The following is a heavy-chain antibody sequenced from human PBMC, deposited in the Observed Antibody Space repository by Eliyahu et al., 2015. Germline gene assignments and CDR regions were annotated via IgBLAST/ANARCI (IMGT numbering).Heavy chain of an antibody. CDR2: VYYSGSA. CDR3: ARGIGFYDFIXTKYYMDV. CDR1: GGSISNYY. D-gene: IGHD3/OR15-3a*01. Sequence: QVQLQESGPGLVKPSETLSLTCTVSGGSISNYYWSWIRQPPGKGLEWIGYVYYSGSANYNPSLKSRISISLDTSKSQFSLKLSSVTAADTAIYYCARGIGFYDFIXTKYYMDVWGKGTTVIVSS. J-gene: IGHJ6*03. V-gene: IGHV4-59*01.